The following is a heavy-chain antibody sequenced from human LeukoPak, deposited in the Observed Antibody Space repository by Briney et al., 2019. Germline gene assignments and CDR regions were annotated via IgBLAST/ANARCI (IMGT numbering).Heavy chain of an antibody. CDR2: IIPIFGTA. CDR3: ARERGSSGFQSQFDY. J-gene: IGHJ4*02. CDR1: GYTFTSYA. D-gene: IGHD6-19*01. Sequence: ASVKVSCKASGYTFTSYAISWVRQAPGQGLEWMGGIIPIFGTANYAQKFQGRVTITADESTSTAYMELSSLRSEDTAVYYCARERGSSGFQSQFDYWGQGTLVTVSS. V-gene: IGHV1-69*13.